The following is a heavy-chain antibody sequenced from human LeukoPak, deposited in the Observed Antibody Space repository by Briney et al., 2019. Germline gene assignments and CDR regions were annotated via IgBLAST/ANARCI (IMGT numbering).Heavy chain of an antibody. D-gene: IGHD3-22*01. J-gene: IGHJ4*02. CDR1: GGSISSGGYY. CDR2: SYYSGST. Sequence: SQTLSLTCTVSGGSISSGGYYWSWIRQHPGKGLEWIGYSYYSGSTYYNPSLKSRVTISVDTSKNQFSLKLSSVTAADTAVYYCARSRRNHYYDSSGYGYWGQGTLVTVSS. V-gene: IGHV4-31*03. CDR3: ARSRRNHYYDSSGYGY.